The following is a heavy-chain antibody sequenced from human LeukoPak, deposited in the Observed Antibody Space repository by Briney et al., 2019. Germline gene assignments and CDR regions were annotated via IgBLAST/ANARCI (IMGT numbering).Heavy chain of an antibody. D-gene: IGHD3-3*01. Sequence: GGSLRLSCAASGFTFSSYWMSWVRQAPGKGLEWVANIKQDGSEKYYVDPVKGRFTISRDNAKNSLYLQMNSLRAEDTAVYYCARVAGDYDFWSGYPFYYYYYMDVWGKGTTVTVSS. V-gene: IGHV3-7*01. CDR3: ARVAGDYDFWSGYPFYYYYYMDV. J-gene: IGHJ6*03. CDR2: IKQDGSEK. CDR1: GFTFSSYW.